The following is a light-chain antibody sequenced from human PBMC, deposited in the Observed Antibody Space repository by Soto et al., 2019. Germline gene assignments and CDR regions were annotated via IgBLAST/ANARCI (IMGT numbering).Light chain of an antibody. CDR2: GAS. CDR1: QSVSSN. J-gene: IGKJ2*01. Sequence: EIVMTQSPATLSVSLGDRATLSCRASQSVSSNLAWYQQKPGQAPRLLIYGASTRATGIPARFSGSGSGTEFTLTISSLQSEDFAFYYCQQYNNWPPYTFGQGPKLESK. V-gene: IGKV3-15*01. CDR3: QQYNNWPPYT.